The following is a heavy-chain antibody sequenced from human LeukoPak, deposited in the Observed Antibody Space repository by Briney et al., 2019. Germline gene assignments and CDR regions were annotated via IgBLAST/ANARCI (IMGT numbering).Heavy chain of an antibody. J-gene: IGHJ4*02. CDR2: INHSGST. D-gene: IGHD3-16*02. Sequence: SETLSLTCAVYGGSFSGYYWSWIRQPPGKGLEWIGEINHSGSTNYNPSLKRRVTISVDTSNNQFSLKLSSVTAADTAVYYCARGRYDYVWGSYRYTRQYYFDYWGQGTLVTVSS. CDR1: GGSFSGYY. V-gene: IGHV4-34*01. CDR3: ARGRYDYVWGSYRYTRQYYFDY.